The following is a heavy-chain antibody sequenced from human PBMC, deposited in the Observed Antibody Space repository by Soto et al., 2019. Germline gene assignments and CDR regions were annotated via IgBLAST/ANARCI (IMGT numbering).Heavy chain of an antibody. CDR3: AKKVSRSYYYYMDV. Sequence: ASVKVSCKASGYTFTSYGISWVRQAPGQGLEGMGWISAYNGNTNYVQKLQGRVTMTKDTSTSTDFMEVRSLRADDTALYYSAKKVSRSYYYYMDVWGKGTTVTVSS. CDR1: GYTFTSYG. V-gene: IGHV1-18*01. J-gene: IGHJ6*03. CDR2: ISAYNGNT. D-gene: IGHD2-2*01.